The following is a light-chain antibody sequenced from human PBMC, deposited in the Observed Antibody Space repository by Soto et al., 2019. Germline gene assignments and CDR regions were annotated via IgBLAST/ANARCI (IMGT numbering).Light chain of an antibody. CDR2: GAS. CDR3: QQYNNWPRT. Sequence: EIVRTQCPATLSVSPGERATLSCGASQSVTNNLAWYQQKPGQAPRLLIYGASTRTIAIPARFSGSGSGTDFTLTISSLQSEDFAVYYCQQYNNWPRTFGQGTKVDI. V-gene: IGKV3-15*01. J-gene: IGKJ1*01. CDR1: QSVTNN.